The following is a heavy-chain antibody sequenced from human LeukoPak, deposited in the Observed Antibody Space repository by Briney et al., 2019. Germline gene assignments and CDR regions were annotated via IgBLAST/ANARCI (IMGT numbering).Heavy chain of an antibody. CDR2: SSYSGST. CDR1: GGSVSSGSYY. Sequence: SGTLSLACSVSGGSVSSGSYYWSWIRQPPGKGLEWIGYSSYSGSTSYNPSLKSRVTIAVDTSKNQFSLRLRSVTAADTAVYYCATVRWNDGDAFDIWGQGTMVTVSS. V-gene: IGHV4-61*01. J-gene: IGHJ3*02. D-gene: IGHD1-1*01. CDR3: ATVRWNDGDAFDI.